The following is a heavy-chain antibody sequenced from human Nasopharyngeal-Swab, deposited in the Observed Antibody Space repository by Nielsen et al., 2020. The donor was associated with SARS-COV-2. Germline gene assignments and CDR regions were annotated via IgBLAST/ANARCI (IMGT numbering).Heavy chain of an antibody. Sequence: GESLKISCAASGFTFSSYSINWVRQAPGKGLEWVSSISSTGSYIYYADSVKGRFTISRDNAKNSLYLQMNGLRAEDTAVYYCARGPATARYYFDSWGHRTLVTVSS. CDR1: GFTFSSYS. J-gene: IGHJ4*01. D-gene: IGHD5-18*01. V-gene: IGHV3-21*04. CDR2: ISSTGSYI. CDR3: ARGPATARYYFDS.